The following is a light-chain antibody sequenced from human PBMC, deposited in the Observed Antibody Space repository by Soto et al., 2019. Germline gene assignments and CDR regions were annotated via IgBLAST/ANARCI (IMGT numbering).Light chain of an antibody. J-gene: IGLJ3*02. CDR3: QSYDSGLSGSV. Sequence: QSVLTQPPSVSGAPGQRVTISCTGTSSNIRAGYDVNWYQHLPGAAPKLLIYTNGNRPSGVPDRFSGSKSGTSASLAITGLQAEDEADYYCQSYDSGLSGSVFGGGTKLTVL. V-gene: IGLV1-40*01. CDR1: SSNIRAGYD. CDR2: TNG.